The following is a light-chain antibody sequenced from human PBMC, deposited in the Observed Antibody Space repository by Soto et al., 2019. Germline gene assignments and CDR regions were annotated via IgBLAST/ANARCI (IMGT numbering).Light chain of an antibody. J-gene: IGKJ1*01. CDR3: QQYGNSPLT. V-gene: IGKV3-20*01. CDR2: GAS. Sequence: EIGLKQSPGTVSLSPGERDTLSCGASQSVSRRFLAWYQQKPGQAPRLLIYGASSRATGIPDRFSGSGSGTDFTLTISRLEPEDFAVYYCQQYGNSPLTFGQGTKVEIK. CDR1: QSVSRRF.